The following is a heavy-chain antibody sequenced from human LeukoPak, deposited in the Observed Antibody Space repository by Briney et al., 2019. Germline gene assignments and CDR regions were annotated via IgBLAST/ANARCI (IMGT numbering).Heavy chain of an antibody. J-gene: IGHJ4*02. CDR2: IIPILGIA. V-gene: IGHV1-69*04. CDR3: AREQRIVVAQIDY. D-gene: IGHD3-22*01. CDR1: GGTFSSYA. Sequence: SVKVSCKASGGTFSSYAISWVRQAPGQGLEWMGRIIPILGIANYAQKFQGRVAITADKSTSTAYMELSSLRSEDTAVYYCAREQRIVVAQIDYWGQGTLVTVSS.